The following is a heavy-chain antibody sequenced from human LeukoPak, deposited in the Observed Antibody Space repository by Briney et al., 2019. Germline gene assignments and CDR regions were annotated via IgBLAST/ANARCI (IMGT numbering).Heavy chain of an antibody. V-gene: IGHV4-34*01. Sequence: SETRSLTCAVYGGSFSGYYWSWIRQPPGKGLEWIGEINHSGSTNYNPSLKSRVTISVDTSKNQFSLELSSVTAADTAVYYCARGLGIMITFGGVIATDLFDYWGQGTLVTVSS. CDR2: INHSGST. D-gene: IGHD3-16*02. CDR1: GGSFSGYY. CDR3: ARGLGIMITFGGVIATDLFDY. J-gene: IGHJ4*02.